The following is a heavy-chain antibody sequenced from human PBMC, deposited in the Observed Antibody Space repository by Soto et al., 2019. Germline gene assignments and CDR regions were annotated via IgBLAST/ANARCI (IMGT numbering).Heavy chain of an antibody. V-gene: IGHV4-31*03. CDR2: IYYSGST. Sequence: SETLSLTCTVSGGSISSGGYYWSWIRQHPGKGLEWIGYIYYSGSTYYNPSPKSRVTISVDTSKNQFSLKLSSVTAADTAVYYCASYHGRAYYDFWSGYYGPGYFDYWRQGTLVTVSS. J-gene: IGHJ4*02. CDR3: ASYHGRAYYDFWSGYYGPGYFDY. D-gene: IGHD3-3*01. CDR1: GGSISSGGYY.